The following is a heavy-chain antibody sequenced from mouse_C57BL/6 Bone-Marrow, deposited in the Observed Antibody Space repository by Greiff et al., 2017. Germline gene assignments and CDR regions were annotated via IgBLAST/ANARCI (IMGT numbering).Heavy chain of an antibody. Sequence: VQLQQSGPELVKPGASVKMSCKASGYTFTDYNMHWVKQSHGKSLEWIGYINPNNGGTNYNQKFKGKATLTVNKSSSTAYMELRSLTSEYSAVYYCANDLLWLRRYYYAMDYWGQGTSVNVSS. CDR2: INPNNGGT. CDR1: GYTFTDYN. V-gene: IGHV1-22*01. J-gene: IGHJ4*01. CDR3: ANDLLWLRRYYYAMDY. D-gene: IGHD2-2*01.